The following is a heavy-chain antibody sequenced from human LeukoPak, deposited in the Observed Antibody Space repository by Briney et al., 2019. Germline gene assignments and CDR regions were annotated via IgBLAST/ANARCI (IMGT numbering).Heavy chain of an antibody. J-gene: IGHJ6*02. CDR1: GFTFSSDG. Sequence: GGSLRLSCAASGFTFSSDGMHWVRRAPGKGLEGVAVISYDGSNKYYAASVKGRFTISRDNSKNRSYLQMNSLRAEDTAVYYCAKDLRLHSSGWLYYYYYGMDVWGQGTTVTVYS. CDR2: ISYDGSNK. D-gene: IGHD6-19*01. CDR3: AKDLRLHSSGWLYYYYYGMDV. V-gene: IGHV3-30*18.